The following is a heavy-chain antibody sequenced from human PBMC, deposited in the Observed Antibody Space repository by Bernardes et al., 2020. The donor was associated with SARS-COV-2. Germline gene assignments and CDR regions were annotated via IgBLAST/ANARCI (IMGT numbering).Heavy chain of an antibody. D-gene: IGHD2-8*02. J-gene: IGHJ4*02. V-gene: IGHV3-74*01. Sequence: GGSLRLSCAALVSTFSNYFMHLVRQRPGKGLVWVSRMNTDGRVTDYADSLKGRFTISRDNAKNTLYLQMNSLRVEDTAVYYCIIDLGGVKGYWSQGTLVTVSS. CDR2: MNTDGRVT. CDR3: IIDLGGVKGY. CDR1: VSTFSNYF.